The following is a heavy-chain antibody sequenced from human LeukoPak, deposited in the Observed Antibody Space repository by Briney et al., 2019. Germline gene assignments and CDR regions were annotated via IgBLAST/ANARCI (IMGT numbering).Heavy chain of an antibody. CDR1: GGSISSGSYF. V-gene: IGHV4-30-2*01. D-gene: IGHD3-10*01. CDR2: IYHRGST. CDR3: ARGYGSGSYYNVPPGY. Sequence: SSQTLSLTCTVSGGSISSGSYFWSWIRQPPGKGLEWIGYIYHRGSTSYNPSLKSRVTISLDKSRNQFSLNLSSVTAADTAVYYCARGYGSGSYYNVPPGYWGQGTLVTVSS. J-gene: IGHJ4*02.